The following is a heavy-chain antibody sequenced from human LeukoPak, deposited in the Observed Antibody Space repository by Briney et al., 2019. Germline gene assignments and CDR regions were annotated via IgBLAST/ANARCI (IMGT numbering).Heavy chain of an antibody. J-gene: IGHJ4*02. CDR2: INHSGST. CDR1: GGSFSGYY. Sequence: SETLSLTCAVYGGSFSGYYWSWIRQPPGKGLEWIGEINHSGSTNYNPSLKSRVTISVDTSKNQFSLKLSSVTAADTAVYYCAKDTPTTGYHLDSWGQGTLVTVSS. V-gene: IGHV4-34*01. CDR3: AKDTPTTGYHLDS. D-gene: IGHD1-1*01.